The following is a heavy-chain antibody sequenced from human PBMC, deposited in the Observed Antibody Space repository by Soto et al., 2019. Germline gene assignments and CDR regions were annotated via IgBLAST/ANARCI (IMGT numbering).Heavy chain of an antibody. J-gene: IGHJ4*03. CDR3: ARFRAPRRQLISMSFHL. D-gene: IGHD6-13*01. CDR1: GYDFTNYW. Sequence: GESLKISCKASGYDFTNYWIAWVRQTPGRGLEWMGMIYPGDSDIRYNPSFRGRVTISADKSITSASVQWGSLKASDSAIYYCARFRAPRRQLISMSFHLWGLGALVTVSS. CDR2: IYPGDSDI. V-gene: IGHV5-51*01.